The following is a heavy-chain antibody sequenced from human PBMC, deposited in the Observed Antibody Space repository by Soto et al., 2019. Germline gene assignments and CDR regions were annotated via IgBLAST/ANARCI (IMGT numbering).Heavy chain of an antibody. CDR2: IWYDGDKK. CDR3: ARDSGVGAIYGAALDI. CDR1: GFTFSNYA. Sequence: QVQLVESGGGVVQPGKSLRLSCAASGFTFSNYAMHWVRQPPGKGLEWVAIIWYDGDKKYYAESVKGRFTISRDNSKNTLYLQMNGLRGEDTAVYYGARDSGVGAIYGAALDIWGQGTMVTVSS. D-gene: IGHD1-26*01. J-gene: IGHJ3*02. V-gene: IGHV3-33*01.